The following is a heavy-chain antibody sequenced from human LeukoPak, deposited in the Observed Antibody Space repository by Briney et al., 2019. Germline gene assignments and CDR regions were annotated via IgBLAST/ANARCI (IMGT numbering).Heavy chain of an antibody. CDR1: GGSFSGYY. J-gene: IGHJ6*02. V-gene: IGHV4-34*01. CDR2: INYSGST. CDR3: ARGFSRKYGYCYYGMDV. D-gene: IGHD2-8*01. Sequence: SETLSLTCAVYGGSFSGYYWSWIRQPPGKGLEWIGEINYSGSTNYNPSLKSRVTISVDTSKNQFSLKLSSVTAADTAVYYCARGFSRKYGYCYYGMDVWGQGTTVTVSS.